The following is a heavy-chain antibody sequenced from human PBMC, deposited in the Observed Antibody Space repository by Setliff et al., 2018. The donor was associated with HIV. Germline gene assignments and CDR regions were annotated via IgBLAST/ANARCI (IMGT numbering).Heavy chain of an antibody. CDR2: IYYDGST. D-gene: IGHD3-22*01. V-gene: IGHV4-39*01. CDR1: GGSIRTGAYY. J-gene: IGHJ3*02. CDR3: ARQWYYYDSSGYYPDAFDI. Sequence: SCTVSGGSIRTGAYYWGWIRQPPGKGLEWIGSIYYDGSTYYNPSLKSRVTISVDTSKNQFSLKLSSVTAADTAVYYCARQWYYYDSSGYYPDAFDIWGQGTMVTVSS.